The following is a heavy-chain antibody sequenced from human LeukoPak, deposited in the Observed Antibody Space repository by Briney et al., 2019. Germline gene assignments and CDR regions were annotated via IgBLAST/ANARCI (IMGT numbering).Heavy chain of an antibody. CDR2: IIPIFGTA. V-gene: IGHV1-69*06. D-gene: IGHD2-15*01. Sequence: SVKVSCKASGGTLSSYAISWVRQAPGQGLEWIGRIIPIFGTANYAQKFQGRVTITADKSTSTAYMELSSLRSEDTAVYYCARAAGYCSGGSCYHFDYWGQGTLVTASS. CDR3: ARAAGYCSGGSCYHFDY. J-gene: IGHJ4*02. CDR1: GGTLSSYA.